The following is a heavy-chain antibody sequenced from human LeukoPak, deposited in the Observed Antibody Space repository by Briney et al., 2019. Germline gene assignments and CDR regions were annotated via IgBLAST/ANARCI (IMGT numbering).Heavy chain of an antibody. CDR2: ISAYNGYT. D-gene: IGHD5-12*01. Sequence: ASVKVSCKASGYTFTNYGISWVRQAPGQGLEWMGWISAYNGYTDYAQKLQFRVTMTTDTSTSTAYMELRSLRSDDTAVYYCAREMRAGYDSNWFDPWGQGTLVTVSS. J-gene: IGHJ5*02. CDR1: GYTFTNYG. V-gene: IGHV1-18*01. CDR3: AREMRAGYDSNWFDP.